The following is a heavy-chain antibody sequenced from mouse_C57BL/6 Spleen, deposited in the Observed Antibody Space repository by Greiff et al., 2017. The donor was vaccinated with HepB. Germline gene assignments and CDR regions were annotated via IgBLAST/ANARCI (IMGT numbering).Heavy chain of an antibody. D-gene: IGHD1-1*02. CDR3: TTCLGYGKTRYWYFDV. CDR1: GFNIKDDY. V-gene: IGHV14-4*01. Sequence: VQLQQSGAELVRPGASVKLSCTASGFNIKDDYMHWVKQRPEQGLEWIGWIDPENGDTEYASKFQGKATITADTSSNTAYLQLSSLTSEDTAVDYCTTCLGYGKTRYWYFDVWGTGTTVTVAS. CDR2: IDPENGDT. J-gene: IGHJ1*03.